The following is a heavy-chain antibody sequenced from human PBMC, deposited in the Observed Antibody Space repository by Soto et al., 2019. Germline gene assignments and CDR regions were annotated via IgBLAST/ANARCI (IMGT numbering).Heavy chain of an antibody. CDR2: IYYNGGT. D-gene: IGHD1-1*01. V-gene: IGHV4-59*08. Sequence: QVQLQESGPRLMKPSETLSLTCNVSGVSTASDYWSWIRQSPGKGLEWIGYIYYNGGTKYNPSLESRVTISVDTSENQFSLTLTSVTAADTAIYYCAGHGGRNYNVDYWGPGALVTVSS. CDR1: GVSTASDY. J-gene: IGHJ4*02. CDR3: AGHGGRNYNVDY.